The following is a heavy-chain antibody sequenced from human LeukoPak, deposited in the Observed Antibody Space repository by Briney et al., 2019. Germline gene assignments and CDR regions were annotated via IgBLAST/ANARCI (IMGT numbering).Heavy chain of an antibody. D-gene: IGHD3-16*01. CDR1: GFTFSSYG. J-gene: IGHJ6*04. Sequence: PGRSLRLSCAASGFTFSSYGMHWVRQAPGKGLEWVAVISYDGSNKYYADSVKGRFTISRDNSKNTLYLQMNSLRAEDTAVYYCAKVRLGRWASYYYYGMDVWGKGPTVTVSS. CDR3: AKVRLGRWASYYYYGMDV. CDR2: ISYDGSNK. V-gene: IGHV3-30*18.